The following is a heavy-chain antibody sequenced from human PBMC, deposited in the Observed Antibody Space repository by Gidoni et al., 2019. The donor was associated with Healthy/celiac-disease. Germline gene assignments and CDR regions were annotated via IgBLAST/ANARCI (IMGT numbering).Heavy chain of an antibody. CDR1: GFTFSSYG. J-gene: IGHJ6*02. CDR3: AKTSIKGYYYYYGMDV. CDR2: ISYDGSNK. V-gene: IGHV3-30*18. Sequence: QVQLVESGGGVVQPGRSLRLSCAASGFTFSSYGMHWVRQAPGQGLEWVAVISYDGSNKYYADSVKGRFTISRDNSKNTLYLQMNSLRAEDTAVYYCAKTSIKGYYYYYGMDVWGQGTTVTVSS.